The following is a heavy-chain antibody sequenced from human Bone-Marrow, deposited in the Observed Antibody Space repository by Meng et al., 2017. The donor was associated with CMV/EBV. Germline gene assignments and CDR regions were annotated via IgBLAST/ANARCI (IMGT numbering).Heavy chain of an antibody. Sequence: GSLRLSCTVSGGSISSYYWNWLRQPPGKGLEWFGYISYSGDTNYNPSLKSRVTISVDTSKNKFSLKLSSVTAADTALYYCARFDMDVEGYYGMDVWGQGTTVTVSS. CDR2: ISYSGDT. CDR1: GGSISSYY. J-gene: IGHJ6*02. D-gene: IGHD3-3*01. V-gene: IGHV4-59*01. CDR3: ARFDMDVEGYYGMDV.